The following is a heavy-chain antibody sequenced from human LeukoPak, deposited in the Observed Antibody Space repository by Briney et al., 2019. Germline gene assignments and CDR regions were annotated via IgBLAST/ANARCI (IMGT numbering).Heavy chain of an antibody. V-gene: IGHV3-48*03. CDR2: ISSSGSTI. J-gene: IGHJ4*02. CDR3: AREGYYDSSDYFDY. CDR1: GFTVSSYE. D-gene: IGHD3-22*01. Sequence: GGSLRLSCAGSGFTVSSYEMNWVRQAPGKGLEWVSYISSSGSTIYYAGSVKGRFTISRDNAKNSLYLQMNSLRAEDTAFYYCAREGYYDSSDYFDYWGQGTLVTVSS.